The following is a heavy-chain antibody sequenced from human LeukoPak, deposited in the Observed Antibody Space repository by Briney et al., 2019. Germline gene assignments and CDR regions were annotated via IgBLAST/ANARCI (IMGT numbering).Heavy chain of an antibody. D-gene: IGHD2-2*01. V-gene: IGHV4-34*01. Sequence: PSETLSLTCAVYGGSFSGYYWTWIRQPPGKGLEWIGEINHSGSTNYNPSLKSRVTISVDTSKNQLSLKLSSVTAADTAVYYCARDYCSSTSCYWGWGMDVWGQGTTVTVSS. J-gene: IGHJ6*02. CDR2: INHSGST. CDR1: GGSFSGYY. CDR3: ARDYCSSTSCYWGWGMDV.